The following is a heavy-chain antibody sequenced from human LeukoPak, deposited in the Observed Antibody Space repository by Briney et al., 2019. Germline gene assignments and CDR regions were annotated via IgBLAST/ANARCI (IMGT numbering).Heavy chain of an antibody. V-gene: IGHV3-23*01. J-gene: IGHJ4*02. Sequence: GGSLRLSCAASGLTFSSYAMSWVRQAPGKGLEWVSAIGGSGGTTYYTDSVKGRFTISRDNSKNTLYLRMNSLRAEDTAVYYCARGPGTYLYFDYWGQGTLVTVSS. CDR2: IGGSGGTT. CDR3: ARGPGTYLYFDY. CDR1: GLTFSSYA. D-gene: IGHD3-10*01.